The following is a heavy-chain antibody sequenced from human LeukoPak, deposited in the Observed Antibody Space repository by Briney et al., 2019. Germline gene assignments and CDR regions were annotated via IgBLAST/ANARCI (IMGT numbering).Heavy chain of an antibody. J-gene: IGHJ3*02. V-gene: IGHV3-9*01. CDR1: GFRISVDA. Sequence: GGSLRLSCAASGFRISVDAMNWVRQAPGKGLEWVSGISWNSGSIGYADSVKGRFTISRDNAKNSLYLQMNSLRAEDTALYYCAKDIRQQLVLGAFDIWGQGTMVTVSS. CDR3: AKDIRQQLVLGAFDI. D-gene: IGHD6-13*01. CDR2: ISWNSGSI.